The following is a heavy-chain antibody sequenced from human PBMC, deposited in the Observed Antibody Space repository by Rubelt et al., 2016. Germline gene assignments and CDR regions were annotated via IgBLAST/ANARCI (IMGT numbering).Heavy chain of an antibody. V-gene: IGHV4-4*07. CDR1: GGSISSYY. CDR3: ARETQPTVTTRGEVDY. D-gene: IGHD4-17*01. Sequence: QVQLQESGPGLVKPSETLSLTCTVSGGSISSYYWSWIRQPAGKGLEWIGRIYTSGGTNYNPSLKSRVTMSVDKSKNQFSLKLGSVTAADTAVYYCARETQPTVTTRGEVDYWGQGTLVTVSS. J-gene: IGHJ4*02. CDR2: IYTSGGT.